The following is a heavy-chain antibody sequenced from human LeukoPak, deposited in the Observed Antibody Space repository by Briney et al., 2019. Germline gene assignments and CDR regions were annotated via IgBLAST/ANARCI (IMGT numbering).Heavy chain of an antibody. D-gene: IGHD3-22*01. J-gene: IGHJ5*02. V-gene: IGHV4-59*08. CDR1: GASIRSSY. CDR3: ARLDRSGYEMGGTWFDP. CDR2: IYYTGST. Sequence: SETLSLTCTVSGASIRSSYWSWLRQPPGKGVEWIGYIYYTGSTNSNPSLKSRVTVSVDTSKNQFSLKLSSMTAADTAVYYCARLDRSGYEMGGTWFDPWGQGTLVTVSS.